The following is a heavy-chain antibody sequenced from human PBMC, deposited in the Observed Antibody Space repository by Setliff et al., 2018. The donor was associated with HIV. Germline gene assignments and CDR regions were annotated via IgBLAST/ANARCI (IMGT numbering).Heavy chain of an antibody. V-gene: IGHV1-69*13. CDR1: GYTFTSYG. Sequence: SVKVSCKASGYTFTSYGINWVRQAPGQGLEWMGGIIPIFGTANYAQKFQGRVTITADESTSTAYMELSSLRSEDTAVYYCANYYHSSGGFAFDTWGQGTMVTVSS. CDR3: ANYYHSSGGFAFDT. CDR2: IIPIFGTA. D-gene: IGHD3-22*01. J-gene: IGHJ3*02.